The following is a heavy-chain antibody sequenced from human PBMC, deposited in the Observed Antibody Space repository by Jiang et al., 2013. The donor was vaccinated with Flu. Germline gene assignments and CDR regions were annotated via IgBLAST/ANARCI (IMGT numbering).Heavy chain of an antibody. J-gene: IGHJ4*02. D-gene: IGHD5-12*01. V-gene: IGHV4-59*08. CDR1: GGSINFYY. CDR2: IYSSGSA. CDR3: ARLLRGYSGYPFDY. Sequence: GLVKPSETLSLTCIVSGGSINFYYWNWIRQSPGKGLEWVGYIYSSGSAKYNPSLESRVTIPLDTSKNQFSLKLSSVTAADTAVYYCARLLRGYSGYPFDYWGQGTLVTVSS.